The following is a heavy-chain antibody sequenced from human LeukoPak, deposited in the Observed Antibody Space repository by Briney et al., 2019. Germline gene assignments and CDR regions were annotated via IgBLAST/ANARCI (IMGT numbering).Heavy chain of an antibody. Sequence: ASVKVSCKASGYTFTGYYMHWVRQAPGQGLEWMGRTNPNSGGTNYAQKFQGRVTMTRDTSISTAYMELSRLRSDDTAVYYCARETYIWGYSGGDCPYYFDYWGQGTLVTVSS. CDR1: GYTFTGYY. V-gene: IGHV1-2*06. CDR3: ARETYIWGYSGGDCPYYFDY. J-gene: IGHJ4*02. D-gene: IGHD2-21*02. CDR2: TNPNSGGT.